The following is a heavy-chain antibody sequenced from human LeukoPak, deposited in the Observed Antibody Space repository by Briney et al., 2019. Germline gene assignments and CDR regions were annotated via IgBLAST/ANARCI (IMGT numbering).Heavy chain of an antibody. CDR1: GYTFTGYY. CDR3: ARGPRFGSIAARDYYYYMDV. J-gene: IGHJ6*03. V-gene: IGHV1-2*02. Sequence: ASVKVSCKASGYTFTGYYMHWVRQAPGQGLEWMGWINPNSGGTNYAQKFQGRVTMTRDTSISTAYMELSRLRSDDTAVYYCARGPRFGSIAARDYYYYMDVWGKGTTVTVSS. CDR2: INPNSGGT. D-gene: IGHD6-6*01.